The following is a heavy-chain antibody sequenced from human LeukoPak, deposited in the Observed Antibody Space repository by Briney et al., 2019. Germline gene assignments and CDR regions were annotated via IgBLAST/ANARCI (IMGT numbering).Heavy chain of an antibody. V-gene: IGHV3-23*01. CDR2: ISGSGGST. J-gene: IGHJ4*02. D-gene: IGHD3-10*01. CDR1: GFTFSSYA. CDR3: ARDSSRFGELGDFDY. Sequence: GGSLRLSCAASGFTFSSYAMSWVRQAPGKGLEWVSAISGSGGSTYYADSVKGRFTISRDNAKNSLYLQMNSLRAEDTAVYCCARDSSRFGELGDFDYWGQGTLVTVSS.